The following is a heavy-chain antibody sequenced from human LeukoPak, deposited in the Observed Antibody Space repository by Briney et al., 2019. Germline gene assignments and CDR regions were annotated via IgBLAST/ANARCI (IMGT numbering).Heavy chain of an antibody. D-gene: IGHD3-10*02. J-gene: IGHJ6*04. CDR1: GFTLCSPA. CDR3: AELGITMIGGV. CDR2: ISGSGSGGST. Sequence: GSLRLSRAAPGFTLCSPALSWVRPAPGEGLGGVSSISGSGSGGSTYYADSVKGRFTISRDNAKNSLYLQMNSLRAEDTAVYYCAELGITMIGGVWGKGTTVTISS. V-gene: IGHV3-23*01.